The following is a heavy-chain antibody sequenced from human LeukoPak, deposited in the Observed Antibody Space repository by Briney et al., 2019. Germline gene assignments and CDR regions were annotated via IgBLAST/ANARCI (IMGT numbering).Heavy chain of an antibody. CDR3: ARDAKQGYYYYGMDV. CDR2: IIPIFGIA. Sequence: ASVKVSCKASGGTFSSYAISWVRQAPGQGLEWMGRIIPIFGIANYAQKFQGRVTITADKSTSTAYMELSSLRSEDTAVYYCARDAKQGYYYYGMDVWGQGTTVTVSS. D-gene: IGHD1/OR15-1a*01. V-gene: IGHV1-69*04. CDR1: GGTFSSYA. J-gene: IGHJ6*02.